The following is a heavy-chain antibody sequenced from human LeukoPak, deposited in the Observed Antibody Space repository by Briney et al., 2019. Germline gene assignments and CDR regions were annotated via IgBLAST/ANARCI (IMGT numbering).Heavy chain of an antibody. J-gene: IGHJ4*02. CDR2: IWYDGNNK. CDR3: ARDLAATRFYFSDN. D-gene: IGHD6-6*01. CDR1: GFTFSTYG. V-gene: IGHV3-33*01. Sequence: GRSLRLSCAASGFTFSTYGMHWVRQAPGKGLEWVSVIWYDGNNKYYADSVKGRFTISRDNSKNTLYLQMDSLRAEDTAVYYCARDLAATRFYFSDNWGQGTLVTVSS.